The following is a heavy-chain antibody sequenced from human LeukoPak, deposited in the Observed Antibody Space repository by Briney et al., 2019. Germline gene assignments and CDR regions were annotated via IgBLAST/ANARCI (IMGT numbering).Heavy chain of an antibody. J-gene: IGHJ6*02. CDR2: IKQDGSEK. D-gene: IGHD6-13*01. Sequence: GGSLRLSCAVSGITFSRYWMSWVRQAPGKGLECVANIKQDGSEKQYVDSVKGRFTISRDNAKNSLYLQMNSLRAEDTALYYCAKDISSGTALDYYYYGMDVWGQGTTVTVSS. CDR1: GITFSRYW. V-gene: IGHV3-7*03. CDR3: AKDISSGTALDYYYYGMDV.